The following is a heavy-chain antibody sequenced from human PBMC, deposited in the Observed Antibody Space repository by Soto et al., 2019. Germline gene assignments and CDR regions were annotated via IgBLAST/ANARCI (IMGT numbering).Heavy chain of an antibody. CDR3: AIVVVVAAGGYYYYYGMDV. CDR1: GYSFTSYW. Sequence: GESLKISCKGSGYSFTSYWISWVRQMPGKGLEGMGRIDPSDSYTNYSPSFQGHVTISADKSISTAYLQWSSLKASDTAMYYCAIVVVVAAGGYYYYYGMDVWGQGTAVTVSS. CDR2: IDPSDSYT. J-gene: IGHJ6*02. D-gene: IGHD2-15*01. V-gene: IGHV5-10-1*01.